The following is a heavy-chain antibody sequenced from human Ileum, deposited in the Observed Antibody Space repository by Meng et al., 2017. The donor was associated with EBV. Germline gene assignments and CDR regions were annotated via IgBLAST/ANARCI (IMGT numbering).Heavy chain of an antibody. CDR2: TSHSGST. D-gene: IGHD3-22*01. V-gene: IGHV4-4*02. CDR1: GGSISRSDW. Sequence: QVQRQESGPGLVKPSETLSLTCAVSGGSISRSDWGSWVRQPPGKGLEWIGETSHSGSTNYSPSLKSRVTISLDKSKNQLSLKLNSVTAADTAVYYCASSDYYRSDYWGQGTLVTVSS. CDR3: ASSDYYRSDY. J-gene: IGHJ4*02.